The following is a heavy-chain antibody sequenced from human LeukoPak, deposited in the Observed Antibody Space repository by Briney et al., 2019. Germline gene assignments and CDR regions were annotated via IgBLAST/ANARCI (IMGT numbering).Heavy chain of an antibody. Sequence: GGSLRLSCAASGFTFSSYSMNWVRQAPGKGLKWVSYISSSSSNMYYADSVKGRFTISRDSAKNSLYLQMNSLRAEDTAVYYCAREYSSSSGRSFDYWGQGTLVIVSS. CDR1: GFTFSSYS. CDR2: ISSSSSNM. CDR3: AREYSSSSGRSFDY. V-gene: IGHV3-48*01. D-gene: IGHD6-6*01. J-gene: IGHJ4*02.